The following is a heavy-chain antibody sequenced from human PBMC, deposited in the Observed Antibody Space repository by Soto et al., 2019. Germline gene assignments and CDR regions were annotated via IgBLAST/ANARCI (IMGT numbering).Heavy chain of an antibody. J-gene: IGHJ6*02. CDR1: GGSLDSGYSY. D-gene: IGHD5-12*01. Sequence: TLSLTSTVSGGSLDSGYSYWSSLRQRRGKGLEWIWYIYDSDTTYYNPSLNVRFTISVATSKNQFSIKLNSVPAAPTAVYSWARERQSAIVAMLAPNGMDVWGRGTTVPVSS. CDR2: IYDSDTT. V-gene: IGHV4-30-4*01. CDR3: ARERQSAIVAMLAPNGMDV.